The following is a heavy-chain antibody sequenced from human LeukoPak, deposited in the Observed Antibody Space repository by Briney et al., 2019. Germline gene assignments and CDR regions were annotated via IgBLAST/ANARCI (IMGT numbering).Heavy chain of an antibody. CDR1: GYTFTSNY. V-gene: IGHV1-46*01. CDR3: AKGEAYCGGDCYPD. Sequence: ASVKVSCKAFGYTFTSNYMHWVRQAPGQGPEWMGVISPSGGSTTYAQKFQGRVTLTRDMSTSTDYLELSSLRSEDTAVYYCAKGEAYCGGDCYPDWGQGTLVTVSS. D-gene: IGHD2-21*02. CDR2: ISPSGGST. J-gene: IGHJ4*02.